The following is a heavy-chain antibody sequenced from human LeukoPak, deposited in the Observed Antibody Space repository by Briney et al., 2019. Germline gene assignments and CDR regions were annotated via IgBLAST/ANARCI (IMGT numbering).Heavy chain of an antibody. CDR1: AFTFSFYE. V-gene: IGHV3-48*03. CDR2: ISSDGNSI. D-gene: IGHD5/OR15-5a*01. J-gene: IGHJ4*02. CDR3: ARVSTNYFDY. Sequence: PGGSLRLSCAASAFTFSFYEMSWVRQAPEMGLECVAYISSDGNSIHYADSVKGRFTISRDNAKESLFLHINSLRAEDTAIYYCARVSTNYFDYWGEGALVTVSS.